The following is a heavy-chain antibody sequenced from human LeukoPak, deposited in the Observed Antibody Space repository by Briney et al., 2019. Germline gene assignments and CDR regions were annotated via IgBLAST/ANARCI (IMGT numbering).Heavy chain of an antibody. V-gene: IGHV3-21*01. CDR1: GFTFSSYS. Sequence: GGSLRLSCAASGFTFSSYSMNWVRQAPGKGLEWVSSISSSSSYIYYADSVKGRFTISRGNAKNSLYLQMNSLRAEDTAVYYCARDRVLWFGESREGFDYWGQGTLVTVSS. J-gene: IGHJ4*02. D-gene: IGHD3-10*01. CDR2: ISSSSSYI. CDR3: ARDRVLWFGESREGFDY.